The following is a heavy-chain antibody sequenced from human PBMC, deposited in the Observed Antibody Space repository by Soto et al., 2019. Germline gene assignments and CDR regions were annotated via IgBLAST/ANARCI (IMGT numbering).Heavy chain of an antibody. Sequence: QVQLVESGGGVVQPGRSLRLSCAASGFTFSGYAMHWVRQAPDKGLEWVAIISYDGGNKYYAESVKGRFTISRDNSKNMVFLEMNSLRREDTAIYYCAKTLLVYSGSVDDSWGQGTLVTVSS. CDR1: GFTFSGYA. V-gene: IGHV3-30*18. CDR2: ISYDGGNK. D-gene: IGHD1-26*01. J-gene: IGHJ5*02. CDR3: AKTLLVYSGSVDDS.